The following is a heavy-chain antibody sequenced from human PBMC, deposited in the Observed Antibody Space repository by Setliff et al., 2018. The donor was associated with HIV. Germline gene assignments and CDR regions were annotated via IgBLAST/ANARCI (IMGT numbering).Heavy chain of an antibody. CDR1: GFTLSRYW. J-gene: IGHJ4*02. V-gene: IGHV3-7*01. CDR3: ACPYYDFVWGSYQPDY. D-gene: IGHD3-16*02. Sequence: PGESLRLSCAASGFTLSRYWMSWVRQAPGKGLEWVANINQDGSERHYVDSVKGRFTISRDNAKNLLSLQMNSLRVEDTAVYYCACPYYDFVWGSYQPDYWGQGTLVTVSS. CDR2: INQDGSER.